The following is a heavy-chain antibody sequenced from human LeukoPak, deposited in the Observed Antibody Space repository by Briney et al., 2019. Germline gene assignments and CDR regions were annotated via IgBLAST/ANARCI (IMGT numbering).Heavy chain of an antibody. V-gene: IGHV3-23*01. Sequence: GGTLRLSCAASGFTFSSYGMSWVRQAPGKGLEWVSAISGSGGSTYYADSVKGRFTISRDNSKNTLYLQMNSQRVEDTAVYYCARVGDLDAFDIWGQGTMVTVSS. D-gene: IGHD3-16*01. J-gene: IGHJ3*02. CDR3: ARVGDLDAFDI. CDR1: GFTFSSYG. CDR2: ISGSGGST.